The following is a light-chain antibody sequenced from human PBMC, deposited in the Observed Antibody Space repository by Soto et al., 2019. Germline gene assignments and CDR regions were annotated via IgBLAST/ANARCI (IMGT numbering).Light chain of an antibody. CDR2: DVT. Sequence: QSALTQPPSVSGSPGQSVTISCTGTTGDIGGYKYVSWYQQLPGKAPKLMIFDVTKRPSGVPDRFSGSNSGNTASLTISGLQAEDEAIYYCCSYARTTHVFGTGTKLTVL. CDR3: CSYARTTHV. V-gene: IGLV2-11*01. J-gene: IGLJ1*01. CDR1: TGDIGGYKY.